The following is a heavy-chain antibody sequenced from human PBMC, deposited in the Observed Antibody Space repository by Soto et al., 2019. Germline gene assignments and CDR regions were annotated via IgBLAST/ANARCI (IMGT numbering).Heavy chain of an antibody. CDR1: GFTFSSYS. CDR3: ARAVYCTNGVCLPLADAFDI. CDR2: ISSSSSYI. V-gene: IGHV3-21*01. D-gene: IGHD2-8*01. J-gene: IGHJ3*02. Sequence: GGSLRLSCAASGFTFSSYSMNWVRQAPGKGLEWVSSISSSSSYIYYADSVKGRFTISRDNAKNSLYLQMNSLRAEDTAVYYCARAVYCTNGVCLPLADAFDIWGQGTMVTVSS.